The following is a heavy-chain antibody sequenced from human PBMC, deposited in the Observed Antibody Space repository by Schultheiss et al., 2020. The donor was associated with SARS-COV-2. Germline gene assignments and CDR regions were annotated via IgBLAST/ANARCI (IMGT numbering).Heavy chain of an antibody. CDR2: ISGSGGST. Sequence: GESLKISCAASGFTFSSYAMSWVRQAPGKGLEWVSAISGSGGSTYYADSVKGRFTISRDNSKNTLYLQMNSLRAEDTAVYYCTRNSTSSGWFDPWGQGTLVTVSS. CDR1: GFTFSSYA. J-gene: IGHJ5*02. CDR3: TRNSTSSGWFDP. D-gene: IGHD6-6*01. V-gene: IGHV3-23*01.